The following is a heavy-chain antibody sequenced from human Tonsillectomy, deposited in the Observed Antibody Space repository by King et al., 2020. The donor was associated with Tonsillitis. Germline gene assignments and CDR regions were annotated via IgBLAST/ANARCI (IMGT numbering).Heavy chain of an antibody. V-gene: IGHV3-11*05. D-gene: IGHD5-12*01. CDR2: ISSSSSYT. Sequence: VQLVESGGGLVKPGGSLRLSCAASGFTFSDYYMSCIRQAPVKGLEWDSYISSSSSYTNYATSVKGRFTISRDNAKNSLYLQMNSLRAEDTAVYYCARDRSYVDIVGPDFDLWGRGTLVTVSS. J-gene: IGHJ2*01. CDR3: ARDRSYVDIVGPDFDL. CDR1: GFTFSDYY.